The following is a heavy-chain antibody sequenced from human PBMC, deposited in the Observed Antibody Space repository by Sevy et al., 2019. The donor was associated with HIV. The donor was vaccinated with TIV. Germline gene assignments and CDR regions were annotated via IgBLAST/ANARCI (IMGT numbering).Heavy chain of an antibody. CDR1: GFTFSSYS. J-gene: IGHJ4*02. V-gene: IGHV3-21*01. D-gene: IGHD2-15*01. Sequence: GGSLRLSCAASGFTFSSYSMNWVRQAPGKGLEWVSSISSSSSYIYYADSVKGRFTIPRDNAKNSLYLQMNSLRAEDTAVYYCARDSVIIQDFDYWGQGTLVTVSS. CDR2: ISSSSSYI. CDR3: ARDSVIIQDFDY.